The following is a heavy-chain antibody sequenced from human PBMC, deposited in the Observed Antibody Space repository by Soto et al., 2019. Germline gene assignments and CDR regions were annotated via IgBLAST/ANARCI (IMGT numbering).Heavy chain of an antibody. J-gene: IGHJ6*03. D-gene: IGHD2-2*01. CDR1: GFTFSGSA. CDR3: TRHEEKGDCSSTSCYVRGEHYYYYYYMDV. Sequence: GGSLRLSCAASGFTFSGSAMHWVRQASGKGLEWVGRIRSKANSYATAYAASVKGRFTISRDDSKNTAYLQMNSLKTEDTAVYYCTRHEEKGDCSSTSCYVRGEHYYYYYYMDVWGKGTTVTVSS. V-gene: IGHV3-73*01. CDR2: IRSKANSYAT.